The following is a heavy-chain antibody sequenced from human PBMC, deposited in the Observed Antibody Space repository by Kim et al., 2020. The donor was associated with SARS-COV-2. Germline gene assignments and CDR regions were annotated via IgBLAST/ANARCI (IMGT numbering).Heavy chain of an antibody. J-gene: IGHJ6*02. CDR1: GFTFSNYP. V-gene: IGHV3-23*01. CDR2: IDRSGDST. CDR3: ARSNFMDV. Sequence: GGSLRLSCSASGFTFSNYPMNWVRQAPGKGLEWVSTIDRSGDSTYYPDSVRGRFTISGDNSKATLFLQMNSLRVEDTAIFYCARSNFMDVWGQGTTVTGS.